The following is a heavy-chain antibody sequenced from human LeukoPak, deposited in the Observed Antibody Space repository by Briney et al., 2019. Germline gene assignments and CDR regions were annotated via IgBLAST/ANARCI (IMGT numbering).Heavy chain of an antibody. CDR1: GYTFTGYY. CDR2: INPNSGGT. Sequence: ASVKVSCKASGYTFTGYYMHWVRQAPGQGLEWMGWINPNSGGTNYAQKFQGRVTMTRDTSISTAYMELSRLRSDDTAVYYCARVVETMVRGVPFDYWGQGTLVTVSS. CDR3: ARVVETMVRGVPFDY. V-gene: IGHV1-2*02. D-gene: IGHD3-10*01. J-gene: IGHJ4*02.